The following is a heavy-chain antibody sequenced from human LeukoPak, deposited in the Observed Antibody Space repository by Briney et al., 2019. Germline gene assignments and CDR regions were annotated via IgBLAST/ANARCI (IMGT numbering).Heavy chain of an antibody. J-gene: IGHJ5*02. V-gene: IGHV3-30-3*01. Sequence: GGSLRLSCAASGFTFSSYAMHWVRQAPGKGLEWVAVISYDGSNKYYADSVKGRFTISRDNSKNTLYLQMNSLRAEDTAVYYCARAASGYVNWFDPWGQGTLVTVS. D-gene: IGHD5-12*01. CDR1: GFTFSSYA. CDR3: ARAASGYVNWFDP. CDR2: ISYDGSNK.